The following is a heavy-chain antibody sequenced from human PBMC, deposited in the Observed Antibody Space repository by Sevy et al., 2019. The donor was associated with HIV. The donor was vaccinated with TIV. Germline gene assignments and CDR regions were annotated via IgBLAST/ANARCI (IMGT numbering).Heavy chain of an antibody. CDR1: GFTFSSYG. Sequence: WGSLRLSCAASGFTFSSYGMHWVRQAPGKGLEWVAVIWNDRSNKYYADSVKGRFTISRDNSKNTLYLQMNSLRADDTAVYYCASLPNNYYDSGGYSGNDAFDIWGQGTMVTVSS. J-gene: IGHJ3*02. V-gene: IGHV3-33*01. CDR3: ASLPNNYYDSGGYSGNDAFDI. D-gene: IGHD3-22*01. CDR2: IWNDRSNK.